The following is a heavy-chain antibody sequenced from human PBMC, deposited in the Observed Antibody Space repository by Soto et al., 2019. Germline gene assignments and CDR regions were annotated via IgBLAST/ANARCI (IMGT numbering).Heavy chain of an antibody. D-gene: IGHD3-16*02. V-gene: IGHV3-66*01. CDR2: IYSGGST. J-gene: IGHJ6*03. Sequence: EVQLVESGGGLVQPGGSWRLSCAASGFTVGSNYMGWFRQAPGKGLEWGSVIYSGGSTYYANSVKGRFTINRDNSKNTLYLQMNILRAEDTDVYYCASRSSRFTYYMDVWGKGTTFTVSS. CDR3: ASRSSRFTYYMDV. CDR1: GFTVGSNY.